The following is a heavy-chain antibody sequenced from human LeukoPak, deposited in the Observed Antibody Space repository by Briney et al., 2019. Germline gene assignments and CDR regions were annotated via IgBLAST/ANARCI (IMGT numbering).Heavy chain of an antibody. J-gene: IGHJ4*02. D-gene: IGHD1-26*01. CDR1: GYTFTSYC. Sequence: ASVKVSCKPSGYTFTSYCLHWVRQAPGQELEWMGRINPSTGGTNYEQNFQGRVTMTRDASISTAYMELSRLTSDDTAVYYCARDNDLRPIVGATTFPNEFDYWGQGTLVTVSS. CDR3: ARDNDLRPIVGATTFPNEFDY. V-gene: IGHV1-2*06. CDR2: INPSTGGT.